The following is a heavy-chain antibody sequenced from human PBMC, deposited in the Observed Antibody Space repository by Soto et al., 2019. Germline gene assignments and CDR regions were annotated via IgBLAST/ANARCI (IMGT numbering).Heavy chain of an antibody. V-gene: IGHV4-59*04. D-gene: IGHD3-16*02. CDR1: GGSISSYY. Sequence: SETLSLTCTVSGGSISSYYWSWIRQPPGKGLEWIGYIYYSGSTYYNPSLKSRVTISVDTSKNQFSLKLSSVTAADTAVYYCARRRKFYYYFWGSYGFGYLDYRGHGALVTVS. J-gene: IGHJ4*01. CDR3: ARRRKFYYYFWGSYGFGYLDY. CDR2: IYYSGST.